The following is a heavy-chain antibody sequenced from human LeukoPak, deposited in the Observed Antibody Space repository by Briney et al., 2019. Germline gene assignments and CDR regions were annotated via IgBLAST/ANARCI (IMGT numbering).Heavy chain of an antibody. Sequence: SETLSLTCTVSSGSISNFYWSWIRQPAGKGLERIGRIYTSGSTNYNPSLKSRVTMSIDTSKNQLSLKLSSVTAADTAVYYCTRGGGSYRNYFDYWGQGTLVTVSS. D-gene: IGHD1-26*01. CDR3: TRGGGSYRNYFDY. CDR2: IYTSGST. V-gene: IGHV4-4*07. J-gene: IGHJ4*02. CDR1: SGSISNFY.